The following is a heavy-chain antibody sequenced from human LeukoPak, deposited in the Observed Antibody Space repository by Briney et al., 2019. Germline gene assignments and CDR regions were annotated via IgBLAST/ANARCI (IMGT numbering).Heavy chain of an antibody. CDR1: EYTFTSYY. J-gene: IGHJ3*02. CDR2: INPSGGST. V-gene: IGHV1-46*01. Sequence: GASVKVSCKASEYTFTSYYMHWVRQAPGQGLEWMGIINPSGGSTSYAQKFQGRVTMTRDTSTSTVYMELGSLSSEDTAVYYCARLGGHDAFDIWGQGTMVTVSS. CDR3: ARLGGHDAFDI.